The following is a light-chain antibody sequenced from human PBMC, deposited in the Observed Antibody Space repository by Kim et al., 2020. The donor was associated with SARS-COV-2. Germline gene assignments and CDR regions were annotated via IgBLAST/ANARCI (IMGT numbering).Light chain of an antibody. CDR1: KLGDKY. Sequence: VSPGQTASITCSGDKLGDKYACWYQQKPGQSPVLVIYQDSKWPSGIPERFSGSNSGNTATLTISGTQAMDEADYYCQAWDSSTYVFGTGTKVTVL. V-gene: IGLV3-1*01. CDR3: QAWDSSTYV. J-gene: IGLJ1*01. CDR2: QDS.